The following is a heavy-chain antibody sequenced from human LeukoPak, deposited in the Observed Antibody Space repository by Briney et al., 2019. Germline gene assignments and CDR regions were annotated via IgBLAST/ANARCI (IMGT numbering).Heavy chain of an antibody. CDR3: ASNTRVLRYFDWFPDWFDP. V-gene: IGHV4-39*01. Sequence: PSETLSLTCTVSGGSISSSSYYWGWIRQPSGKGLEWIGSIYYSGSTYYNPSLKSRVTISVDTSKNQFSLKLSSVTAADTAVYYCASNTRVLRYFDWFPDWFDPWGQGTLVTVSS. CDR2: IYYSGST. D-gene: IGHD3-9*01. CDR1: GGSISSSSYY. J-gene: IGHJ5*02.